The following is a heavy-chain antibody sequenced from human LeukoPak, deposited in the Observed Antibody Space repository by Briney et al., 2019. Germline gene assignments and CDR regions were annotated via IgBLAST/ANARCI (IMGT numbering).Heavy chain of an antibody. D-gene: IGHD5-18*01. CDR2: ISAYNGNT. J-gene: IGHJ4*02. V-gene: IGHV1-18*01. CDR3: ARDPHTGYSFAY. Sequence: ASVTVSCKASGYTFTSYGISWVRQAPGQGLEGMGWISAYNGNTNYAQKLQGRVTMTKDTSTSTAYFELRSLRSDDTAVYYCARDPHTGYSFAYWGQGTLVTVSS. CDR1: GYTFTSYG.